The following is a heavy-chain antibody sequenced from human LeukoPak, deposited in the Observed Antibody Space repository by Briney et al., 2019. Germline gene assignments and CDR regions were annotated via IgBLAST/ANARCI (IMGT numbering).Heavy chain of an antibody. D-gene: IGHD3-22*01. CDR1: GFTFSSYS. J-gene: IGHJ4*02. CDR2: ISSSSSYI. Sequence: GGSLRLSCAASGFTFSSYSMNWVRQAPGRGLEWVSSISSSSSYIYYADSVKGGFTISRDNAKNSLYLQMNSLRAEDTAVYYCARSNNYDSSGYDDYWGQGTLVTVSS. V-gene: IGHV3-21*01. CDR3: ARSNNYDSSGYDDY.